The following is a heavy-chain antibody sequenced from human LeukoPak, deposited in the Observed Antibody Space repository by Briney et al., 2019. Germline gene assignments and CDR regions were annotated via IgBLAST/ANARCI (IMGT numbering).Heavy chain of an antibody. CDR1: GGSFSGYY. J-gene: IGHJ4*02. CDR3: ARGPVHSDSSGYFKC. D-gene: IGHD3-22*01. V-gene: IGHV4-4*07. Sequence: SETLSLTCTVSGGSFSGYYWSWVRQPAGKGLEWMGRIYTSGSTNYNPSLRSRVSISVDKSKNQFSLMLTSLTAADPAVYYCARGPVHSDSSGYFKCWGQGTPVTVSS. CDR2: IYTSGST.